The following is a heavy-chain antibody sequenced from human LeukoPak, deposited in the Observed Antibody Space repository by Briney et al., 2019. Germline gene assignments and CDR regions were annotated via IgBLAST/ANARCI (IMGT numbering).Heavy chain of an antibody. V-gene: IGHV1-46*01. CDR2: INPSGGST. CDR3: ARGPMVRGVIITIGMDV. D-gene: IGHD3-10*01. CDR1: GYTFTSYY. Sequence: ASVKVSCKASGYTFTSYYMHWVRQAPGQGLEWMGRINPSGGSTSYAQKFQGRVTMTRDTSISTAYMELSRLRSDDTAVYYCARGPMVRGVIITIGMDVWGQGTTVTVSS. J-gene: IGHJ6*02.